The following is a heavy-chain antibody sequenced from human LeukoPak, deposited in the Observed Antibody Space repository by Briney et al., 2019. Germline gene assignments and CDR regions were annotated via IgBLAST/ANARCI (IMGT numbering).Heavy chain of an antibody. D-gene: IGHD3-10*01. J-gene: IGHJ5*02. CDR2: INSDGSST. CDR1: GFTFSSYW. Sequence: GGSLRLSSAASGFTFSSYWMHWVRQAPGKGLVWVSRINSDGSSTSYADSVKGRFTISRDNAKNTLYLQMNSLRAEDTAVYYCARDGYGSGSSPNNWFDPWGQGTLVTVSS. CDR3: ARDGYGSGSSPNNWFDP. V-gene: IGHV3-74*01.